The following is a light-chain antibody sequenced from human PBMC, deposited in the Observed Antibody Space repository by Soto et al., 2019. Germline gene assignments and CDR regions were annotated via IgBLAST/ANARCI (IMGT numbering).Light chain of an antibody. J-gene: IGLJ1*01. CDR3: CSYAGSYTYV. CDR1: SSDVGGYNN. CDR2: DVT. V-gene: IGLV2-11*01. Sequence: QSALTQPRSVSGSPGQSVTISCTGTSSDVGGYNNVSWYQQHPGKAPKLTIYDVTKRPSGVPDRFSGSKSGNTASLTISGLQAEDEADYYCCSYAGSYTYVFGTGTKLTVL.